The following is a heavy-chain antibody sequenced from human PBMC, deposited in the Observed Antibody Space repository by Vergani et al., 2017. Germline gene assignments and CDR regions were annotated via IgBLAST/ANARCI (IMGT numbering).Heavy chain of an antibody. CDR3: TRVPGGYNLPPFSGCDY. J-gene: IGHJ4*02. D-gene: IGHD5-24*01. V-gene: IGHV3-49*04. CDR2: IRSKAYGGTT. Sequence: EVQLLESGGGLVQPGGSLRLSCAASGFTFSSYAMSWVRQAPGKGLEWVGFIRSKAYGGTTEYAASVKGRFTISRDDSKSIAYLQMNSLKTEDTAVYYCTRVPGGYNLPPFSGCDYWGQGTLVTVSS. CDR1: GFTFSSYA.